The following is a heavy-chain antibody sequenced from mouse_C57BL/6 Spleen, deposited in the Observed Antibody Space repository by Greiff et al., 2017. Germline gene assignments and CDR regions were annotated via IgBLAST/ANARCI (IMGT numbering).Heavy chain of an antibody. CDR1: GYSFTDYY. CDR2: INPNSSTN. Sequence: QLLQSGPELVQPGASLKLSCKASGYSFTDYYMSWVSQSNGKSLEWLGVINPNSSTNNYNQTFKGKYTLTVDQSPSTAYMQLNSLTSEDTAVYYCARDYDDSWFADWGQGTLVTVSA. V-gene: IGHV1-39*01. D-gene: IGHD2-4*01. CDR3: ARDYDDSWFAD. J-gene: IGHJ3*01.